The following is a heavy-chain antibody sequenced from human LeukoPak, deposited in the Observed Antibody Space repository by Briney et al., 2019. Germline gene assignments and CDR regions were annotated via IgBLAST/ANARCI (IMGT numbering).Heavy chain of an antibody. V-gene: IGHV1-46*01. CDR1: GYTFTSNY. D-gene: IGHD2-15*01. CDR3: ARDWEYCSGGSCYRYPFDY. CDR2: INPSGGST. J-gene: IGHJ4*02. Sequence: ASVKVSCKASGYTFTSNYMHWVRQAPGQGLEWMGIINPSGGSTSYAQKFQGRVTMTRDTSTSTVYMELSSLRSEDTAVYYCARDWEYCSGGSCYRYPFDYWGQGTLVTVSS.